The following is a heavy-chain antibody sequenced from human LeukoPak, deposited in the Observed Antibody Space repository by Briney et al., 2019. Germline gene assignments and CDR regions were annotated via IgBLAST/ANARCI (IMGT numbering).Heavy chain of an antibody. Sequence: GGSLRLSCAASGFTFSSYAMHWVRQAPGKGLEWVAVISYDGSNKYYADSVKGRFTISRDNSKNTLYLQMNSLRAEDTAVYYCARGPTVVTPRFDYWGQGTLVTVSS. J-gene: IGHJ4*02. D-gene: IGHD4-23*01. CDR1: GFTFSSYA. CDR2: ISYDGSNK. V-gene: IGHV3-30*04. CDR3: ARGPTVVTPRFDY.